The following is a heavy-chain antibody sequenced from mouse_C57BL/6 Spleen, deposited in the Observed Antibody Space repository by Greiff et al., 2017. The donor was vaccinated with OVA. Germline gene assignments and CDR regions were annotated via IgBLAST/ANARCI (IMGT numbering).Heavy chain of an antibody. J-gene: IGHJ4*01. CDR1: GYPFTDSE. V-gene: IGHV1-15*01. Sequence: VQLQQSGAELVRPGASVTLSCKASGYPFTDSEMHWVKQTPLHGLEWIGAIDPETGGTAYNQKFKGKAILTADKSSSTAYMELRSLTSEDSAVYYCTRWRGYAMDYWGQGTSVTVSA. CDR3: TRWRGYAMDY. CDR2: IDPETGGT.